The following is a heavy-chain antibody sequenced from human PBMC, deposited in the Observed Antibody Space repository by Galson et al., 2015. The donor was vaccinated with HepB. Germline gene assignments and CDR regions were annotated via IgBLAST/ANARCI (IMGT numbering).Heavy chain of an antibody. CDR3: AKSRSYMVINYFDH. V-gene: IGHV3-23*01. CDR2: ISGSGGTT. J-gene: IGHJ4*02. CDR1: GFTFSNYA. Sequence: SLRLSCAASGFTFSNYAMNWVRQAPGKGLEWVSPISGSGGTTYYADSVKGRFTISRDNSKNTLYLQMNSLRAEDTAIYYCAKSRSYMVINYFDHWGQGTLVTVSS. D-gene: IGHD3-22*01.